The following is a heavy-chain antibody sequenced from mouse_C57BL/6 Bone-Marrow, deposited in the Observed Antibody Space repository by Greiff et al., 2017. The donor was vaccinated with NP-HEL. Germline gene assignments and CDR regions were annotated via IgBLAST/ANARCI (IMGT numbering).Heavy chain of an antibody. CDR3: ARGGLVYYYAMDY. Sequence: QVQLKESGAELVKPGASVKISCKASGYAFSSYWMNWVKQRPGKGLEWIGQIYPGDGDTNYNGKFKGKATLTADKSSSTAYMQLSSLTSEDSAVYFCARGGLVYYYAMDYWGQGTSVTVSS. V-gene: IGHV1-80*01. J-gene: IGHJ4*01. CDR1: GYAFSSYW. D-gene: IGHD3-1*01. CDR2: IYPGDGDT.